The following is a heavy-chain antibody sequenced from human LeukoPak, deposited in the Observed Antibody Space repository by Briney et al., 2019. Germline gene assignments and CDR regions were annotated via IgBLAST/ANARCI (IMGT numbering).Heavy chain of an antibody. CDR1: GYSFSDYY. Sequence: ASVKVSCKASGYSFSDYYIHWLRQAPGQGLEWMGWINPDSGGTNYAQRFQGRVTMTRDTSISTAYMELSRLRSDDTAVYYCARDTGDSLDFQHWGQGTLVTVSS. CDR2: INPDSGGT. J-gene: IGHJ1*01. CDR3: ARDTGDSLDFQH. V-gene: IGHV1-2*02. D-gene: IGHD2-21*02.